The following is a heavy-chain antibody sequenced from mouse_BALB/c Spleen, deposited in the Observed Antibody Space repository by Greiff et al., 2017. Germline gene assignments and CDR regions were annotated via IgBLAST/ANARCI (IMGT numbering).Heavy chain of an antibody. D-gene: IGHD2-4*01. CDR3: ARLGDYRAWFAY. CDR1: GYTFTDYA. J-gene: IGHJ3*01. CDR2: ISTYYGDA. Sequence: LVRPGVSVKISCKGSGYTFTDYAMHWVKQSHAKSLEWIGVISTYYGDASYNQKFKGKATMTVDKSSSTAYMELARLTSEDSAIYYCARLGDYRAWFAYWGQGTLVTVSA. V-gene: IGHV1S137*01.